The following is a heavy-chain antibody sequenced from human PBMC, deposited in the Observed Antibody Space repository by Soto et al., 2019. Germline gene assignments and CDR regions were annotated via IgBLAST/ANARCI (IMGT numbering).Heavy chain of an antibody. CDR1: GYTFTSYY. Sequence: ASVKVSCKASGYTFTSYYMHWVRQAPGQGLEWMGIINPSGGSTSYAQKFQGRVTMTRDTSTSTVYMELSSLRSEDTAVYYCAGAVAGTGAFDIWGQGTMVTVSS. D-gene: IGHD6-19*01. J-gene: IGHJ3*02. V-gene: IGHV1-46*01. CDR3: AGAVAGTGAFDI. CDR2: INPSGGST.